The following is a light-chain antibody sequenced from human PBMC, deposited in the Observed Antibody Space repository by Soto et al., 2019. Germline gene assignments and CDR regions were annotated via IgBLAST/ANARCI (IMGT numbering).Light chain of an antibody. CDR2: ETS. CDR3: QHYNSYSEA. J-gene: IGKJ1*01. Sequence: DVHMTQSPSTLSASVGDRVTITCRASQTINNWLAWYQQRPGKAPTFLIYETSTLKSGVPSRFSGSGSGTEFTLTISSLQPDDFATYYCQHYNSYSEAFGQGTKVELK. V-gene: IGKV1-5*03. CDR1: QTINNW.